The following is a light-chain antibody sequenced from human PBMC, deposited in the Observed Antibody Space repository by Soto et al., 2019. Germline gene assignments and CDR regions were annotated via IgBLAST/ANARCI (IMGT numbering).Light chain of an antibody. Sequence: EIVLTQSPGTLSLSPGERATLSCRASQSVSSSSLAWYQQKPGQAPRLLLYGASSRATGIPDRFSGSGSGTDFTLTISRLEPEDFAVFYCQQYGSSPYTFGQGTKLEIK. V-gene: IGKV3-20*01. J-gene: IGKJ2*01. CDR2: GAS. CDR1: QSVSSSS. CDR3: QQYGSSPYT.